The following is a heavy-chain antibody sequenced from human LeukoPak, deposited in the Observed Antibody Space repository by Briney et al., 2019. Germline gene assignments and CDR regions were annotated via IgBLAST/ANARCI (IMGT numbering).Heavy chain of an antibody. J-gene: IGHJ4*02. CDR2: IYYSGST. CDR3: TRYSSNWGSLDY. V-gene: IGHV4-39*07. CDR1: GGSISSSSYY. D-gene: IGHD6-13*01. Sequence: SETLSLTCTVSGGSISSSSYYWGWIRQPPGKGLEWIGSIYYSGSTYYNPSLKSRVTISVDTSKNHFSLRLSSVTAADTAVYYCTRYSSNWGSLDYWGQGTVVTVSS.